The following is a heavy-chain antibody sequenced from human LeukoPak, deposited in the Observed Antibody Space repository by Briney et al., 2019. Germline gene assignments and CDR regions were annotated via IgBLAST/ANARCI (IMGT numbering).Heavy chain of an antibody. D-gene: IGHD1-26*01. CDR1: EYTFTDYY. V-gene: IGHV1-2*02. CDR3: ARDAWLVGTTNLYYFDY. CDR2: INANRGDT. J-gene: IGHJ4*02. Sequence: ASVKVSCKASEYTFTDYYMHWVRQAPGQGLEWMGWINANRGDTNYAQKFQGRLTMTRDPSISTAYMALTRLRSDDTAVYYCARDAWLVGTTNLYYFDYWGQGTLVTVSA.